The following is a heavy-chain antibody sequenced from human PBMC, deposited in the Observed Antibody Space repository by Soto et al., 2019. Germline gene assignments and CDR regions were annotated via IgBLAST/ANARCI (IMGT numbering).Heavy chain of an antibody. Sequence: QVQLVESGGGVVQPGRSLRLSCAASGFTFSSYGMHWVRQAPGKGLEWVAVISYDGSNKYYADSVKGRFTVSRDNSENTLYLQMNSLRAEDTAGYYCAKELRYYFDYWGQGTLVTVSS. CDR3: AKELRYYFDY. CDR1: GFTFSSYG. J-gene: IGHJ4*02. V-gene: IGHV3-30*18. CDR2: ISYDGSNK.